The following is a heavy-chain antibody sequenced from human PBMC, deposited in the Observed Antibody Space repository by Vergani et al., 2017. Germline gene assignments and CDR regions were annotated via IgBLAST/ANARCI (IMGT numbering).Heavy chain of an antibody. CDR3: ATLPLQTQPQVTS. V-gene: IGHV3-72*01. D-gene: IGHD6-13*01. CDR2: SRNKARSYTT. Sequence: EVQLVDSGGGLVQPGGSLRLSCAASGFTLSDHVMDWVRQGPGKGLEWVGRSRNKARSYTTEYSASVKGRFTISRDDSRNSLYLQMNSLKTEDTAVYYCATLPLQTQPQVTSWGQGTLVTVSS. CDR1: GFTLSDHV. J-gene: IGHJ5*02.